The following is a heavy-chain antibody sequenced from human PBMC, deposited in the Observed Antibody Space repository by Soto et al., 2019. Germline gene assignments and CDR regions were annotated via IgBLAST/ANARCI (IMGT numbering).Heavy chain of an antibody. CDR2: IYWDDDK. CDR1: GFSLSTSGVG. J-gene: IGHJ4*02. D-gene: IGHD4-17*01. Sequence: QITLKESGPTLVKPTQTLTLTCTFSGFSLSTSGVGVGWIRQPPGKALEWLALIYWDDDKRYSPSLRSRLTSTNATSKNQVVLTMTNMDPGDSATFFCAHYGAYGAFDYWGQGTLVTVSS. CDR3: AHYGAYGAFDY. V-gene: IGHV2-5*02.